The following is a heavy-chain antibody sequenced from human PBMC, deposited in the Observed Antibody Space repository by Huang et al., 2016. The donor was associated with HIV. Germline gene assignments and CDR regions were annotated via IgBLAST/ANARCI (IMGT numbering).Heavy chain of an antibody. J-gene: IGHJ6*03. CDR2: VYYTGST. CDR1: GGSIRSSDYH. V-gene: IGHV4-39*01. Sequence: QLLLQESGPGLVKPSEALALTCAVSGGSIRSSDYHWGWIRQPPGKGLEWNGSVYYTGSTHHSPSLKSRVTIAVDTSKHLFFLNLTSMTAADTAVYYCARHREGPVAYYSGWGSHLNYMDVWGRGRTVVVSS. CDR3: ARHREGPVAYYSGWGSHLNYMDV. D-gene: IGHD3-10*01.